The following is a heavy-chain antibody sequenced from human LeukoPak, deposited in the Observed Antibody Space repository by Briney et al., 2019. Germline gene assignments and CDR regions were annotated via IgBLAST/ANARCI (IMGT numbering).Heavy chain of an antibody. CDR1: GGSISSYY. J-gene: IGHJ5*02. D-gene: IGHD2-15*01. CDR2: IYTSGST. V-gene: IGHV4-4*09. CDR3: ARLDIVVVGGAKREILNSWFER. Sequence: SETLSLTCTVSGGSISSYYWSWIRQPPGKGLEWTGYIYTSGSTNYNPSLKSRVTISVDTSKNQFSLNLSSVTAADTAVYYCARLDIVVVGGAKREILNSWFERRGQGTLVNV.